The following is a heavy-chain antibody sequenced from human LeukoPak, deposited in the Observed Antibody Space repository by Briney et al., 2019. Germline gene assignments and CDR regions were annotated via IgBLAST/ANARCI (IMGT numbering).Heavy chain of an antibody. J-gene: IGHJ4*02. D-gene: IGHD4-17*01. CDR1: GFTFSSYW. CDR2: IKQDGSEK. CDR3: ARDSHDYGDSLRVDY. V-gene: IGHV3-7*01. Sequence: GGSLTLSCAASGFTFSSYWMSWVRQAPGKGLEWVANIKQDGSEKNYVDSVKGRFTISRDNAKNSLYLQMNSLRAEDTAVYYCARDSHDYGDSLRVDYWGQGTLVTVSS.